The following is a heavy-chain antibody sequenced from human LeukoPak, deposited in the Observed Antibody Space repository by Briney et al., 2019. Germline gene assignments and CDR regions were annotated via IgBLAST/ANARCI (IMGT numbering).Heavy chain of an antibody. CDR3: ASYKGGFFDY. V-gene: IGHV4-39*07. CDR1: GGSISSSHYY. Sequence: SETLSLTCTVSGGSISSSHYYWGWIRQPPGKGLEWFGNIYYSRNTYYNASLKSRVIISLDTSKNQFSLKLSSVTAADTAVYYCASYKGGFFDYWGQGALVTVSS. CDR2: IYYSRNT. D-gene: IGHD1-1*01. J-gene: IGHJ4*02.